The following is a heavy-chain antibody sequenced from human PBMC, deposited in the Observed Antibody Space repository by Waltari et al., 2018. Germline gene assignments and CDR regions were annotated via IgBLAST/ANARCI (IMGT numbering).Heavy chain of an antibody. D-gene: IGHD3-22*01. V-gene: IGHV1-8*01. CDR1: GYTFTSYD. CDR3: ARRSYYDSNPYYYYYYGMDV. J-gene: IGHJ6*02. CDR2: MNPNSGNT. Sequence: QVQLVQSGAEVKKPGASVKVSCKASGYTFTSYDINWVRQATGQGLEWMGWMNPNSGNTGYAQKFQGRVTMTRNTSISTAYMELSSLRSEDMAVYYCARRSYYDSNPYYYYYYGMDVWGQGTTVTVSS.